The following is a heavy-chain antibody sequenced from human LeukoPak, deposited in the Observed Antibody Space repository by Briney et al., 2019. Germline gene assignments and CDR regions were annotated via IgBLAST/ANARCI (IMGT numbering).Heavy chain of an antibody. CDR2: INSDGSST. CDR1: GFSLTSDY. Sequence: GGSLRLSCVASGFSLTSDYIHWVRQAPGKGLVWVSRINSDGSSTSYADSVKGRFTISRDNAKNTLYLQMNSLRAEDTAVYYCARDSGVVVVVPAARFTRWYYMDVWGKGTTVTVSS. V-gene: IGHV3-74*01. J-gene: IGHJ6*03. D-gene: IGHD2-2*01. CDR3: ARDSGVVVVVPAARFTRWYYMDV.